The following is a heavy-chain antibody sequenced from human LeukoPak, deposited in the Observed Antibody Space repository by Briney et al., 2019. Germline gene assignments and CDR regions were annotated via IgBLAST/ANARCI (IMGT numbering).Heavy chain of an antibody. CDR1: GFTVSSNY. V-gene: IGHV3-7*01. CDR3: VYSGDYEKGY. J-gene: IGHJ4*02. Sequence: GGSLRLSCAASGFTVSSNYMSWVRQAPGKGLEWVANIKHDGSEKYYVDSVKGRFTISRDNAKNSLYLQMNSLRAEDTAVYYCVYSGDYEKGYWGQGTLVTVSS. CDR2: IKHDGSEK. D-gene: IGHD4-17*01.